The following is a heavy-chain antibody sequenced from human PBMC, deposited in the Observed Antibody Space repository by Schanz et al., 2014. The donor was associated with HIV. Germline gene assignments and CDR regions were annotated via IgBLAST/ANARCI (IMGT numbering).Heavy chain of an antibody. CDR2: IWYDGSSK. CDR3: AREWATVTTLGD. J-gene: IGHJ4*02. D-gene: IGHD4-17*01. CDR1: GFTFSSYV. V-gene: IGHV3-33*01. Sequence: QEQVVESGGGVVQPGRSLRLSCAASGFTFSSYVMHWVRQAPGKGLEWVTVIWYDGSSKYYADSVKGRFTISRDNSKNSLYLQMNSLRAEDTAVYYCAREWATVTTLGDWGQGTLVTVSS.